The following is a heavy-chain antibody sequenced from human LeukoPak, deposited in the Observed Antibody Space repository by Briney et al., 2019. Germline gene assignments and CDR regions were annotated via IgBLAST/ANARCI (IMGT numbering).Heavy chain of an antibody. D-gene: IGHD3-22*01. V-gene: IGHV3-23*01. CDR3: AKDGYYYDSSGSDH. Sequence: GGSLRLSCAASGFTFSSYAMSWVRQAPGKGLEWVSAISGRGDGTYYADSVKGRFTISRDNSKNTLYLQMTSLRVDDTAVYYCAKDGYYYDSSGSDHWGQGTLVTVSS. CDR2: ISGRGDGT. CDR1: GFTFSSYA. J-gene: IGHJ4*02.